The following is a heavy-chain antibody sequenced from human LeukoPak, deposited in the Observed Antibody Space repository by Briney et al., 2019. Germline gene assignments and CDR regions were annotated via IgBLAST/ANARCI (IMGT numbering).Heavy chain of an antibody. Sequence: GGSLRLSCAAPGYTFNTYPMSWVRKAPGKGLEWVSASSGNGAIAYYADSVKGRFTISRDNSKNTLYLQMNSLRVEDTAVYYCAKDSWIQLHAVLDYWGQGTLVTVSS. J-gene: IGHJ4*02. D-gene: IGHD5-18*01. CDR2: SSGNGAIA. CDR3: AKDSWIQLHAVLDY. CDR1: GYTFNTYP. V-gene: IGHV3-23*01.